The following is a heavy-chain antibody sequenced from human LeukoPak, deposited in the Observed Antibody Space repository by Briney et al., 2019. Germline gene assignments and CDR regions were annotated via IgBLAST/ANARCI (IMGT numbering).Heavy chain of an antibody. CDR2: ICYNGSNK. CDR3: ARDSVDGYNDY. CDR1: GFTFSSYG. Sequence: PGRSLRLSCAASGFTFSSYGMHWVRQAPGKGLEWVAVICYNGSNKYYADSVKGRFTISRDNSKNTLYLQMNSLRAEDTALYYCARDSVDGYNDYWGQGTRVTVSS. D-gene: IGHD5-24*01. V-gene: IGHV3-33*01. J-gene: IGHJ4*02.